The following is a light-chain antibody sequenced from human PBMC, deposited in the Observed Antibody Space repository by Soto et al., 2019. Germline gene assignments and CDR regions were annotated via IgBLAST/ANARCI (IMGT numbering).Light chain of an antibody. Sequence: QCPLTQAASVSGSPGQSITIACTGTISDVGGYNYVSWYQQHPGKAPKLMIYEVSNRPSGVSNRFSGSKSGNTASLTISGLQAEDEADYYCRSYTSTSTYVFGTGTKVTVL. V-gene: IGLV2-14*01. CDR2: EVS. CDR3: RSYTSTSTYV. J-gene: IGLJ1*01. CDR1: ISDVGGYNY.